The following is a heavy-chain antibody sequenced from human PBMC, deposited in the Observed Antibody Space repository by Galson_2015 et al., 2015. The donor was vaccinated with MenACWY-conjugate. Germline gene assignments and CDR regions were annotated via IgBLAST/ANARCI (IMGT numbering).Heavy chain of an antibody. D-gene: IGHD3-3*01. CDR1: GGSFSGYY. CDR2: INHSGST. CDR3: ARAYDFWSGYFFDY. Sequence: ETLSLTCAVYGGSFSGYYWSWIRQPPGKGLEWIGEINHSGSTNYNPSLKSRVTISVDTSKNQFSLKLSSVTAADTAVYYCARAYDFWSGYFFDYWGQGTLVTVSS. V-gene: IGHV4-34*01. J-gene: IGHJ4*02.